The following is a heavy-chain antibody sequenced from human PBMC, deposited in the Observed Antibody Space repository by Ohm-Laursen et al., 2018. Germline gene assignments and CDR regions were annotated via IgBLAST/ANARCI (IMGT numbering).Heavy chain of an antibody. V-gene: IGHV3-23*01. Sequence: SLRLSCAASGFTFRSYAMSWVRQAPGKGLEWVSSISGSGDGAYYADSVKGRFSISRDNSKNTLYLQMNSLRAEDTAVYYCAKGTTDVDYWGQGTLVTVSS. D-gene: IGHD1-1*01. CDR2: ISGSGDGA. J-gene: IGHJ4*02. CDR1: GFTFRSYA. CDR3: AKGTTDVDY.